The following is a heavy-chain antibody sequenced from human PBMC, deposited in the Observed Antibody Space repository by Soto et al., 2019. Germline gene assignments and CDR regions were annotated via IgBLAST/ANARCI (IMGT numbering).Heavy chain of an antibody. D-gene: IGHD3-9*01. V-gene: IGHV4-34*01. CDR3: ARATKTPRKLRYFDWSVDY. CDR1: GGSFSGYY. J-gene: IGHJ4*02. CDR2: INHSGST. Sequence: SETLSLTCAVYGGSFSGYYWSWIRQPRGKGLEWIGEINHSGSTNYNPSLKSRVTISVDTSKNQFSLKLSSVTAADTAVYYCARATKTPRKLRYFDWSVDYWGQGTLVTVSS.